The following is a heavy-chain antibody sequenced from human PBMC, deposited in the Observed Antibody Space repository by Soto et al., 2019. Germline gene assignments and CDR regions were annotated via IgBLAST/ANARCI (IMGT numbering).Heavy chain of an antibody. D-gene: IGHD3-16*01. CDR3: ARRLKGDFSNGLEV. CDR2: INPDNGDT. J-gene: IGHJ6*02. V-gene: IGHV1-3*01. CDR1: GYAFSAYA. Sequence: ASVKVSFKASGYAFSAYAIHWVRQAPGQGLEGMGWINPDNGDTKSSQKFQGRVTITRDTSASTVHMELNSLKSEDMAVYYCARRLKGDFSNGLEVWGQGTTVTVSS.